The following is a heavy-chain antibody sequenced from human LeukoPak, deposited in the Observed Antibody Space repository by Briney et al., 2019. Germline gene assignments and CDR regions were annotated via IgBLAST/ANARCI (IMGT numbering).Heavy chain of an antibody. Sequence: GESLKISCKGSGYSFTSYWIGWVRQMPGKGPEWMGIIYPGDSDTRYSPSLQGQVTISADKSISTAYLQWSSLKASDTAMYYCARKIGYCSGGSCYYFDYWGQGTLVTVSS. CDR2: IYPGDSDT. CDR1: GYSFTSYW. V-gene: IGHV5-51*01. J-gene: IGHJ4*02. D-gene: IGHD2-15*01. CDR3: ARKIGYCSGGSCYYFDY.